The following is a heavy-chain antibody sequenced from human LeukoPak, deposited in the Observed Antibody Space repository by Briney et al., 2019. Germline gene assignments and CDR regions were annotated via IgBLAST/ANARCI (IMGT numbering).Heavy chain of an antibody. CDR2: VHDSGST. D-gene: IGHD3-10*01. Sequence: SETLPLTCTVSGGSISSYYWTWIRQPPGKGLEWIGYVHDSGSTNSSPSLKRRVTISLDTSKNQFYLKLNSVTAADSAVYYCARGTGSYWFDSWGQGTPVTVSS. CDR1: GGSISSYY. CDR3: ARGTGSYWFDS. V-gene: IGHV4-59*01. J-gene: IGHJ5*01.